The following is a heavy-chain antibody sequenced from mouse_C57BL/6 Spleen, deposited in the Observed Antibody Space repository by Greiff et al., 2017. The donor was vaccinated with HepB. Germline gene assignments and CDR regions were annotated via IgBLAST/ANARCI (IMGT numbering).Heavy chain of an antibody. CDR3: ARSTTGVATDYWYFDV. Sequence: EVQGVESGAELVKPGASVKLSCTASGFNIKDYYMHWVKQRTEQGLEWIGRIDTEDGETKYAPKFQGKATITADTSSNTAYLQLSRLTSADTAVYYCARSTTGVATDYWYFDVWGTGTTVTVSS. D-gene: IGHD1-1*01. J-gene: IGHJ1*03. CDR1: GFNIKDYY. V-gene: IGHV14-2*01. CDR2: IDTEDGET.